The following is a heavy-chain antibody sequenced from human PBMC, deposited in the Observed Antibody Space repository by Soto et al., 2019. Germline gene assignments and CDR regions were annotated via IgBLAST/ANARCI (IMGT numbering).Heavy chain of an antibody. CDR2: INPKSGGT. J-gene: IGHJ6*02. Sequence: QVQVVQSGAEVKKPGASVKVSCKAYGYTFTGYYMHWVRQAPGQGLEWMGWINPKSGGTNYAQKFQGWVTMTRDTSISTAYMELSRLRSDDTAVYYCARGVVRDYYYYGMDVWGQGTTVTVSS. CDR1: GYTFTGYY. V-gene: IGHV1-2*04. CDR3: ARGVVRDYYYYGMDV. D-gene: IGHD2-15*01.